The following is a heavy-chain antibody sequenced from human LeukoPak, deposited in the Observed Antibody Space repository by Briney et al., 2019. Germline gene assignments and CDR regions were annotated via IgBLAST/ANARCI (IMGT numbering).Heavy chain of an antibody. D-gene: IGHD1-7*01. CDR3: AKAGYNWNYDGFDY. Sequence: GRSLRLSCAASGFTFDDYAMHWVRQAPGKGLEWVSGISWNSGSIGYADSVKGRFTISRDNAKNSLYLQMNSLRAEDTALYYCAKAGYNWNYDGFDYWGQGTLVTVSS. J-gene: IGHJ4*02. CDR1: GFTFDDYA. CDR2: ISWNSGSI. V-gene: IGHV3-9*01.